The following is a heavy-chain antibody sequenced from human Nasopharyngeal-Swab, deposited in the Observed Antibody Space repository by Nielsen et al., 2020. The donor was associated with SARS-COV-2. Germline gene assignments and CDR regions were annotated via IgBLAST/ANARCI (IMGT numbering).Heavy chain of an antibody. CDR1: GGTFSSYA. CDR3: ARDIPVGGVRGVRRSPSTDYFDY. J-gene: IGHJ4*02. Sequence: SVKVSCKASGGTFSSYAISWVRQAPGQGLEWMRRIIPILGIANYAQKFQGRVTITADKSTSTAYMELSSLRSEDTAVYYCARDIPVGGVRGVRRSPSTDYFDYWGQGTLVTVSS. CDR2: IIPILGIA. V-gene: IGHV1-69*04. D-gene: IGHD3-10*01.